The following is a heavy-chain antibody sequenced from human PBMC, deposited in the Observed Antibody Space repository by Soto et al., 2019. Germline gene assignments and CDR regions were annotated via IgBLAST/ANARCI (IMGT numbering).Heavy chain of an antibody. CDR2: VSGSGGIT. Sequence: GGSLRLSCTASGFIFSSFAMSWVRQAPGKGLEWVCSVSGSGGITYYADSVKGRATISRDNSKNTLYLQVNGLRTDDAAVYYCAKVRTYDILTGYYPDLVHDYWGQGTLVTVSS. D-gene: IGHD3-9*01. CDR3: AKVRTYDILTGYYPDLVHDY. J-gene: IGHJ4*02. CDR1: GFIFSSFA. V-gene: IGHV3-23*01.